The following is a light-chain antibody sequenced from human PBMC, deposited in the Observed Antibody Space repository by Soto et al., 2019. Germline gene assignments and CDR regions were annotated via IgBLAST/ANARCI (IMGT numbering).Light chain of an antibody. Sequence: QSVLTQPASVSGSPGQSITISCTGTSSDVGGYNFVSWLQQHPGKAPKLMIYEVNERPSGVSNRFSGSKSGNTASLTISGLQAEDEADYYCSSYTSSNTHVFGTGTKLTVL. J-gene: IGLJ1*01. V-gene: IGLV2-14*01. CDR2: EVN. CDR3: SSYTSSNTHV. CDR1: SSDVGGYNF.